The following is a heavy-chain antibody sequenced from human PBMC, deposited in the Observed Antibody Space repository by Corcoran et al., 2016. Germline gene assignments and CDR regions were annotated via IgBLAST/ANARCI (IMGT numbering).Heavy chain of an antibody. D-gene: IGHD6-13*01. V-gene: IGHV1-69*01. CDR3: ASGRIAAAGYGMDV. CDR1: GGTFSSYA. Sequence: QVQLVQSGAEVKKPGSSLKVSCKASGGTFSSYAISWVRQAPRQGLEWMGGIIPIFGTANYAQKFQGRVTIIADESTSTAYMELSSLRSADTAVYYCASGRIAAAGYGMDVWGQGTTVTVSS. CDR2: IIPIFGTA. J-gene: IGHJ6*02.